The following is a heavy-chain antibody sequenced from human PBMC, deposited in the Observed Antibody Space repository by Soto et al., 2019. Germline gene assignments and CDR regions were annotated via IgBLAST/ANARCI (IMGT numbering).Heavy chain of an antibody. J-gene: IGHJ4*02. CDR1: GNTVPNYA. D-gene: IGHD5-12*01. V-gene: IGHV1-3*01. CDR3: ARDKVEMATITYYYFDY. CDR2: INGGNGNT. Sequence: GASVKVSCKASGNTVPNYAIHWVRQAPGQRLEWMGWINGGNGNTYYSEHFQGRVTMTRDTSTSTVYMELSSLRSEDTAVYYCARDKVEMATITYYYFDYWGQGTLVTVSS.